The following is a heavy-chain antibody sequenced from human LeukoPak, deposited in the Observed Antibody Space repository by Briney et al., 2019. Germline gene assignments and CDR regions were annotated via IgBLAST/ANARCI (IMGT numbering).Heavy chain of an antibody. Sequence: SETLSLTCAVYGGSFSGYYWGWIRQPPGKGLEWIGSIYHSGSTYYNPSLKSRVTISVDTSKNQFSLKLSSVTAADTAVYYCARLYGRDIVVVVAATGNWFDPWGQGTLVTVSS. D-gene: IGHD2-15*01. V-gene: IGHV4-34*01. CDR1: GGSFSGYY. CDR3: ARLYGRDIVVVVAATGNWFDP. CDR2: IYHSGST. J-gene: IGHJ5*02.